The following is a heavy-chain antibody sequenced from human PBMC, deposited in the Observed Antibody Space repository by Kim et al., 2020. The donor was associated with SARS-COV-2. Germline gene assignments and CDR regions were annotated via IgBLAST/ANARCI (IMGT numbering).Heavy chain of an antibody. V-gene: IGHV4-34*01. J-gene: IGHJ5*01. CDR1: EGSFSGYY. D-gene: IGHD3-3*01. CDR3: ARGEPADRDSSRSGYKYRWFDS. CDR2: IHYGGRT. Sequence: SETLSLTCAVSEGSFSGYYWTWIRQAPGKGLEWIGEIHYGGRTDYTPTLRSRVSMSIETSKRQFSLILSSVTAADAAIYYCARGEPADRDSSRSGYKYRWFDSWGQGTLVTVSS.